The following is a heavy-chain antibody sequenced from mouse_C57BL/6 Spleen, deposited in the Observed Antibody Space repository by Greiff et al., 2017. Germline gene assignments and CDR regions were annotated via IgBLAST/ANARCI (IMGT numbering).Heavy chain of an antibody. Sequence: EVHLVESGADLVKPGASLKLSCAASGYTFSSYGMSWVRQTPGKRLEWVATISSGGSYTYYQDNVKGRFTISRDNAKNTLYLQMSSLTSEDTAMYYCARLVYDVEYAMDYWGQGTSVTVSS. CDR1: GYTFSSYG. CDR2: ISSGGSYT. J-gene: IGHJ4*01. CDR3: ARLVYDVEYAMDY. V-gene: IGHV5-6*01. D-gene: IGHD2-12*01.